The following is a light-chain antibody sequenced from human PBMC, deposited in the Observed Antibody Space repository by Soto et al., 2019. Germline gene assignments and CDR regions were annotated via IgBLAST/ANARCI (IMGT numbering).Light chain of an antibody. J-gene: IGKJ5*01. V-gene: IGKV3D-11*03. CDR3: QQRRNWQVT. CDR2: GAS. Sequence: VMTQSPATLSVSPGESVTFSCRASQGINRNLAWYQQEPGQAPRLLISGASTGATGIPARFSGSGSGTDFTLTISRLEPEDFAVYDCQQRRNWQVTFGQGTRLEIK. CDR1: QGINRN.